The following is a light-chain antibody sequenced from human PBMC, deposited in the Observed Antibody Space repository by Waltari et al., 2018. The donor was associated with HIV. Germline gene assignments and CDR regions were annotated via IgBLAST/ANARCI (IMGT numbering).Light chain of an antibody. CDR2: ANI. CDR3: QSFDSSLTTSGVI. CDR1: SSNIGAGYD. V-gene: IGLV1-40*01. Sequence: QSVLTQPPSVSGAPGQRVTISCTGSSSNIGAGYDVHWSQKLPGTAPKLLIYANINRPSGVPDRFSGSKSGSSASLAITGLQAEDEAHYYCQSFDSSLTTSGVIFGGGTKLTVL. J-gene: IGLJ2*01.